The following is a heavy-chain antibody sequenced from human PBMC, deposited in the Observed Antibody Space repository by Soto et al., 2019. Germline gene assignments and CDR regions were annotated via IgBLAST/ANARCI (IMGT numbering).Heavy chain of an antibody. D-gene: IGHD5-12*01. V-gene: IGHV4-39*01. CDR3: ARLEGLATISYYFDF. Sequence: PSETLSLTCSVSDDSINSDKYYWGWIRQRPGKGLEWIGSIYYRGNAYYNPSLQTRVTISLDKSKSQFSLKLNSVTAADSAVYFCARLEGLATISYYFDFWGPGALVTVSS. CDR1: DDSINSDKYY. CDR2: IYYRGNA. J-gene: IGHJ4*02.